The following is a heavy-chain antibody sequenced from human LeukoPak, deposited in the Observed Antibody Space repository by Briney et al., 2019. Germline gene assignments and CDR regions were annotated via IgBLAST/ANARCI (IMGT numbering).Heavy chain of an antibody. J-gene: IGHJ4*02. V-gene: IGHV4-59*01. CDR1: GGSISSYY. CDR3: ARRGIMTTVVY. CDR2: IYYSGST. Sequence: PSETLSLTCTVSGGSISSYYWSWIRQPPGKGLEWIGYIYYSGSTNYNPSLKSRVTISVDTSKNQFSLKLSSVTAADTAVYYCARRGIMTTVVYWGQGTLVTVSS. D-gene: IGHD4-23*01.